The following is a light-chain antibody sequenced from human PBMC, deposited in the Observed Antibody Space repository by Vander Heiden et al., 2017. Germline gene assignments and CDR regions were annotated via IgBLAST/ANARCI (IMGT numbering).Light chain of an antibody. CDR1: SSNIGSHY. J-gene: IGLJ3*02. CDR3: AAWDDSLSGWV. V-gene: IGLV1-47*02. CDR2: SNN. Sequence: QSVLTQPPSASGTPGQGVTISCSGSSSNIGSHYVYWYQQLPGTAPKLLIYSNNQRPSGVPDRFSGSKSGTSASLAISGLRSEDEADYYCAAWDDSLSGWVFGGGTKLTVL.